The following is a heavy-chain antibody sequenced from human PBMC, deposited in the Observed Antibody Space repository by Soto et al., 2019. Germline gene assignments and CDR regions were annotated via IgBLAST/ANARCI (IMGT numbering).Heavy chain of an antibody. CDR3: ARQEVPQWFTKGYYGMDV. V-gene: IGHV4-34*01. D-gene: IGHD2-8*01. CDR1: GGSFSGYY. J-gene: IGHJ6*02. CDR2: INHRGNT. Sequence: QVQLQQWGAGLSKPSETLSLTCAVYGGSFSGYYWTWIRQPPGKGLEWIGEINHRGNTNYNPSLKSRVTISVDTSQNQFSLKLTSGTAADTAVYYCARQEVPQWFTKGYYGMDVWDQGTTVTVSS.